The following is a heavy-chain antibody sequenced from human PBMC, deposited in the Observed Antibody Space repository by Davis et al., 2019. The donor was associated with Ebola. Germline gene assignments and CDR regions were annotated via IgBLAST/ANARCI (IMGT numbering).Heavy chain of an antibody. CDR3: ARALAVAGPPTY. J-gene: IGHJ4*02. D-gene: IGHD6-19*01. V-gene: IGHV3-30-3*01. CDR2: ISYDGSNK. CDR1: GFTSSSYS. Sequence: GGSLRLSCAASGFTSSSYSMHWVRQAPGKGLDWVAVISYDGSNKYYADSVKGRFTISRDNSKNTLYLQMNSLRAEDTAVYYCARALAVAGPPTYWGQGTLVTVSS.